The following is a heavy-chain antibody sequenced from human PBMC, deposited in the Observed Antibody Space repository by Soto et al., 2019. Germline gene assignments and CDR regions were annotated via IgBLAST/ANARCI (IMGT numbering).Heavy chain of an antibody. J-gene: IGHJ6*02. V-gene: IGHV3-21*01. D-gene: IGHD6-13*01. CDR3: AGDGSSAITSYYYYYDMDV. Sequence: GGSLRLSCAASGFTFSTYNMNWVRQAPGKGLEWVASISSTSNYIYYADSVRGRFTISRDDAKSSLFLQMNSLRAEDTAVYYCAGDGSSAITSYYYYYDMDVWGQGTTVTVSS. CDR2: ISSTSNYI. CDR1: GFTFSTYN.